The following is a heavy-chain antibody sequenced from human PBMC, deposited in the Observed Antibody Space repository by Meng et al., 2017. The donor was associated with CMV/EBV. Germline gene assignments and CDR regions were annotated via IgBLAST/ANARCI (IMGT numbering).Heavy chain of an antibody. V-gene: IGHV4-34*01. CDR2: INHSGST. J-gene: IGHJ4*02. CDR1: GGSVGGYY. D-gene: IGHD3-3*01. CDR3: ASLRTIFGVVPSNDY. Sequence: DYGGSVGGYYWSWVRQPPGKGLEWIGEINHSGSTNYNPSLKSRGTISVDTSKNQFSLKLSSVTAADTAVYYCASLRTIFGVVPSNDYWGQGTLVTVSS.